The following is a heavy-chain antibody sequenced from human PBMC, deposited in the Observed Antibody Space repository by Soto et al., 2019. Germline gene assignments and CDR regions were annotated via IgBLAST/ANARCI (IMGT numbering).Heavy chain of an antibody. CDR1: GGTFSSYT. J-gene: IGHJ4*02. V-gene: IGHV1-69*02. CDR2: IIPILGIA. Sequence: QVQLVQSGAEVKKPGSSVKVSCKASGGTFSSYTINWVRQAPGQGLEWMGMIIPILGIANYAQKFQDRVTISAENSTSTAYMELSSLRSEDTAVYYFSTRRGGRWDYWCQGTLVTVSS. D-gene: IGHD6-19*01. CDR3: STRRGGRWDY.